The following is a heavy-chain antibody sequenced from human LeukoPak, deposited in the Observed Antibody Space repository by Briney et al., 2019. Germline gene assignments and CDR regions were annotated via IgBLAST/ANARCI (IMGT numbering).Heavy chain of an antibody. Sequence: GGSLRLSFAASGFPFSSYEMNWVGQAPGKGLEGVSYISSSGSTIYYADSVKGRFTISRDNAKNSLYLQMNSLRAEDTAVYYCARQLDRAAAGTLGYWGQGTLVTVSS. CDR2: ISSSGSTI. CDR1: GFPFSSYE. V-gene: IGHV3-48*03. D-gene: IGHD6-13*01. J-gene: IGHJ4*02. CDR3: ARQLDRAAAGTLGY.